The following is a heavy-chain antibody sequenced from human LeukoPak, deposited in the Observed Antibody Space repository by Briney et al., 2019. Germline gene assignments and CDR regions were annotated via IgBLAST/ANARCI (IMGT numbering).Heavy chain of an antibody. Sequence: PSETLSLTCTVSGGSISSYYWSWIRQPPGKGLEWIGEINHSGSTNYNPSLKSRVTISVDTSKNQFSLKLSSVTAADTAVYYCARGKVGRVGATYYPWGQGTLVTVSS. V-gene: IGHV4-34*01. CDR1: GGSISSYY. CDR3: ARGKVGRVGATYYP. CDR2: INHSGST. D-gene: IGHD1-26*01. J-gene: IGHJ5*02.